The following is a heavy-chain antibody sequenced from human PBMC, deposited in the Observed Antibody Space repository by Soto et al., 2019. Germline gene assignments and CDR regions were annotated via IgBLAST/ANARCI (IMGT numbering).Heavy chain of an antibody. V-gene: IGHV1-18*01. CDR3: ARDPGPLRYFDWLVLDAFDI. Sequence: QVQLVQSGAEVKKPGASVKVSCKASGYTFTSYGISWVRQAPGQGLEWMGWISAYNGNTNYAQKLQGRVTMTTDTSTSTAYMELRSLRSDDTAVYYCARDPGPLRYFDWLVLDAFDIWGQGTMVTVSS. J-gene: IGHJ3*02. D-gene: IGHD3-9*01. CDR2: ISAYNGNT. CDR1: GYTFTSYG.